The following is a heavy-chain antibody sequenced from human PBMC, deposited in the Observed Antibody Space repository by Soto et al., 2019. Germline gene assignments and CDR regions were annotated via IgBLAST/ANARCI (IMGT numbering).Heavy chain of an antibody. J-gene: IGHJ4*02. CDR3: ATNYGSGSTHFDY. D-gene: IGHD3-10*01. V-gene: IGHV1-69*02. Sequence: QVQLVQSGAEVKKPGSPVRVSCTASGDTFNFYTISWVRQVPGQGPEWMGRIIPMLGMSNYAQTFQGRVTIMADNSTSTVYMNLSGLTSEDTAVYYCATNYGSGSTHFDYWGQGTLVTVSS. CDR1: GDTFNFYT. CDR2: IIPMLGMS.